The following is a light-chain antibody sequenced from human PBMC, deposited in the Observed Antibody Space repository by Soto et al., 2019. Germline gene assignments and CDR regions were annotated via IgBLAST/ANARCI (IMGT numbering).Light chain of an antibody. Sequence: SALTQPPSASGSPGQSVTISCTGTSSDVGGYNYVSWYQHHPGKGPKLMIYEGSKRPSGVSNRFSGSKSGNTASLTISGLQAEDEADYYCCSYAGSSTLFGGGTKLTVL. J-gene: IGLJ2*01. V-gene: IGLV2-23*01. CDR1: SSDVGGYNY. CDR2: EGS. CDR3: CSYAGSSTL.